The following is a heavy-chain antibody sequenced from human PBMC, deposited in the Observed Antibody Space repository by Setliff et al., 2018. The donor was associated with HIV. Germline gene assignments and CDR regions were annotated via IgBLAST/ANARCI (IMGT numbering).Heavy chain of an antibody. D-gene: IGHD1-1*01. J-gene: IGHJ6*02. CDR3: ARGKSGFETTGIDYGMDL. Sequence: PGGSLRLSCTASGFTFRYFTMSWVRQAPGKGLEWLGFIRSTAYSGTTQYAASVKDRFTISRDNSKSIAYLQMNTLRSDDTAVYYCARGKSGFETTGIDYGMDLWGQGTTVTVSS. CDR1: GFTFRYFT. CDR2: IRSTAYSGTT. V-gene: IGHV3-49*04.